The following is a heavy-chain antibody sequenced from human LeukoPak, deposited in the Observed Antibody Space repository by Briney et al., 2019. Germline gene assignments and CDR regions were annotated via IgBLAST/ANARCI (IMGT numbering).Heavy chain of an antibody. CDR1: GYTFTSYY. J-gene: IGHJ3*02. D-gene: IGHD5/OR15-5a*01. CDR2: INPSGGST. CDR3: ARGLPASRAFDI. V-gene: IGHV1-46*01. Sequence: WASVKVSCKASGYTFTSYYMHWVRQAPGQGLEWMVIINPSGGSTTYAQRFQGRVTMTRDLSTSTVYMELSSLRSEDTAVYYCARGLPASRAFDIWGQGTMVTVSS.